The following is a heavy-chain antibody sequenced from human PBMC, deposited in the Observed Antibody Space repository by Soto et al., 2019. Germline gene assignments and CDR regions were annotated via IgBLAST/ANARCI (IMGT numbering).Heavy chain of an antibody. Sequence: GASVKVSCKASGGTFSSYAISWVRLAPGQGLEWMGGIIPMFPTPNYAQKFQGRVTITADESASTVYMELSSLRSEDTAMYYCAKEGRRGPRAFGDVFDSWGQGTLVTVSS. V-gene: IGHV1-69*13. CDR2: IIPMFPTP. D-gene: IGHD2-15*01. CDR1: GGTFSSYA. CDR3: AKEGRRGPRAFGDVFDS. J-gene: IGHJ4*02.